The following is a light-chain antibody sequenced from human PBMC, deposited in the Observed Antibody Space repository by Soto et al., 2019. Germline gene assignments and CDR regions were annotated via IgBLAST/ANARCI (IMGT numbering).Light chain of an antibody. J-gene: IGKJ1*01. CDR3: QQYGSSGRT. CDR1: QSVRSNY. V-gene: IGKV3-20*01. Sequence: EIVLTQSPGTLSLSPVERATLSCMASQSVRSNYLAWYQQKPGQAPRLLIYGASNRATDIPDRFSGSGSGTDFTLTISRLEPEDFAVYYCQQYGSSGRTFGQGTKVDIK. CDR2: GAS.